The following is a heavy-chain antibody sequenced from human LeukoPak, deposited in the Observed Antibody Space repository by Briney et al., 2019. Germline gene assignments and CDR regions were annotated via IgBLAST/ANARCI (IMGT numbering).Heavy chain of an antibody. V-gene: IGHV3-48*02. J-gene: IGHJ4*02. CDR1: GFTFSNYG. Sequence: PGGSLRLSCAASGFTFSNYGMNWVRQAPGKGLEWVAYLSGSSSSIYYADSVKGRFTISRDNAKNSLYLQMNSLRDEDTAVYYCAGDYRYYGSSGYYSFDYWGQGTLVTVSS. CDR3: AGDYRYYGSSGYYSFDY. CDR2: LSGSSSSI. D-gene: IGHD3-22*01.